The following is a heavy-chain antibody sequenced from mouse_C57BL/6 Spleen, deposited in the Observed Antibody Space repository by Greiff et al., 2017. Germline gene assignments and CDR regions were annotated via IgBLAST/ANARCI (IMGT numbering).Heavy chain of an antibody. V-gene: IGHV1-64*01. D-gene: IGHD1-1*01. CDR1: GYTFTSYW. CDR2: IHPNSGST. J-gene: IGHJ4*01. Sequence: VQLQQPGAELVKPGASVKLSCKASGYTFTSYWMHWVKQRPGQGLEWIGMIHPNSGSTNYNEKFKSKATLTVDKSSSTAYMQLSSLTSEDSAVYYCASGTTVVAHYYAMDDWGQGTSVTVSS. CDR3: ASGTTVVAHYYAMDD.